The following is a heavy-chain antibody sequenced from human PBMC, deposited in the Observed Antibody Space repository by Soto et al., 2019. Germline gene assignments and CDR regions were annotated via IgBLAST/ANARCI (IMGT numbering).Heavy chain of an antibody. V-gene: IGHV3-23*01. CDR3: AKRRSIDYGEFDY. CDR2: ITGSGGST. CDR1: GFTFSSYA. J-gene: IGHJ4*02. Sequence: EVQLLESGGGLVQPGGSLGLSCAASGFTFSSYAMSWVRQAPGKGLEWVSAITGSGGSTNSADSVKGRFTISRDNSKNTLYLQMNNVRAEDTAVYYCAKRRSIDYGEFDYWGQGTLVTVSS. D-gene: IGHD4-17*01.